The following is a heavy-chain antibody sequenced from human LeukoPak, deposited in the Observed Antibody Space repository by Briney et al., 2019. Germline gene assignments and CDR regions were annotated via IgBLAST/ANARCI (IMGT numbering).Heavy chain of an antibody. CDR2: ISYDGSNK. CDR3: ARAYSSGWFDAFDI. J-gene: IGHJ3*02. D-gene: IGHD6-19*01. V-gene: IGHV3-30*03. CDR1: GFTFSSYG. Sequence: PGRSLRLSCAASGFTFSSYGMRWVRQAPGKGLEWVAVISYDGSNKYYADSVKGRFTISRDNSKNTLYLQMNSLRAEDTAVYYCARAYSSGWFDAFDIWGQGTMVTVSS.